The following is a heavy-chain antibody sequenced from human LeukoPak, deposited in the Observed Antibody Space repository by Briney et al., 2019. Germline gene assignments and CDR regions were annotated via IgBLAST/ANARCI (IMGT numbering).Heavy chain of an antibody. CDR1: GFTFSGYW. J-gene: IGHJ3*02. Sequence: PGGALRLSCVGSGFTFSGYWVNWVRQSPGKGLEWVANIKPDGSDKYYVDSARGRFTVSRDNAKNSAFLQMNSLRAEDTAIYYCATISAQTFDIWGQGTLVSVSS. V-gene: IGHV3-7*01. CDR2: IKPDGSDK. D-gene: IGHD5-24*01. CDR3: ATISAQTFDI.